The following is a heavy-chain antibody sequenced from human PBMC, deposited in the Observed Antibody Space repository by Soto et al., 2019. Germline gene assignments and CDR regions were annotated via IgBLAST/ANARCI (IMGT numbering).Heavy chain of an antibody. CDR3: ARDNGQQLVFDY. D-gene: IGHD6-13*01. V-gene: IGHV3-21*01. CDR2: ISSSSSYI. Sequence: GSLRLSCAASGFTFSSYSMNWVRQAPGKGLEWVSSISSSSSYIYYADSVKGRFTISRDNAKNSLYLQMNSLRAEDTAVYYCARDNGQQLVFDYWGQGTLVTVSS. J-gene: IGHJ4*02. CDR1: GFTFSSYS.